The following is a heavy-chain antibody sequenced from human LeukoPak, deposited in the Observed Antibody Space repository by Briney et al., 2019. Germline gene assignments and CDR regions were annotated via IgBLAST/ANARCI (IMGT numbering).Heavy chain of an antibody. V-gene: IGHV3-21*01. Sequence: GGSLRLSCAASGFTFTNYAMNWVRQAPGKGLEWVSSISTSSNYIYYADSVKGRFTISRDNAKNSLYLQMNSLRAEDTAVYYCARDFGDSASVSGYYPFDCWGQGTLVTVSS. CDR2: ISTSSNYI. D-gene: IGHD3-22*01. CDR1: GFTFTNYA. CDR3: ARDFGDSASVSGYYPFDC. J-gene: IGHJ4*02.